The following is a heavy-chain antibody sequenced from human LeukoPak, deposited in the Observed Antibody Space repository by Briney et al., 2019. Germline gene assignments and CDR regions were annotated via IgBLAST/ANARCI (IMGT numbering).Heavy chain of an antibody. J-gene: IGHJ3*02. D-gene: IGHD3-10*01. CDR1: GGSISSYY. CDR2: IYTSGST. V-gene: IGHV4-4*07. Sequence: SETLSLTCTVSGGSISSYYWSWIRQPAGKGLEWIGRIYTSGSTNYNPSLKSRVTMSVDTSKNQFSLKLSSVTAADTAVYYCARDTPYLLSGDAFDIWGQGTMVTVSS. CDR3: ARDTPYLLSGDAFDI.